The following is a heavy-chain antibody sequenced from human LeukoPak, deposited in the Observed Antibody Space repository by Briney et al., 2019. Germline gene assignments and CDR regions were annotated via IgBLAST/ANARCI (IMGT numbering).Heavy chain of an antibody. Sequence: SSTLSLTCAVYGESLSKYYWTWIRQSPGMGLEWIGEINHRGSTNLNPSLKSRVTLSVDTSKHQFSLKLTSVTAADAAVYYCASSVGATDYWGQGTLVTDPS. CDR3: ASSVGATDY. CDR1: GESLSKYY. J-gene: IGHJ4*02. CDR2: INHRGST. V-gene: IGHV4-34*01. D-gene: IGHD1-26*01.